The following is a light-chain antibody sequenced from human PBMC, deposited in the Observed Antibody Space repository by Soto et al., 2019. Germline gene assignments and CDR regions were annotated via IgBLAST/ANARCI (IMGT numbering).Light chain of an antibody. CDR3: SSYAGSLYV. J-gene: IGLJ1*01. V-gene: IGLV1-47*02. Sequence: SVLTQPPSTSATPGQRGTISCSGRTSNIGRNYVCWYQHLPGTAPKLLIYGNSQRPSAVPDRFSGSKSGTSASLTVSGLQSDDEADYYCSSYAGSLYVLGTGTQVTVL. CDR1: TSNIGRNY. CDR2: GNS.